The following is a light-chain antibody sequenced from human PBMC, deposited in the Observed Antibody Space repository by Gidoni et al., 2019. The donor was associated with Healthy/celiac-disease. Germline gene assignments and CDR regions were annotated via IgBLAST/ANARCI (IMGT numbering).Light chain of an antibody. CDR3: QQYYNLSYT. J-gene: IGKJ2*01. V-gene: IGKV1-33*01. CDR2: DAS. CDR1: QDISNY. Sequence: DIQMTQSPSSLSASVGDRVTRTCQASQDISNYLNWYQQKPGKDPKLLIYDASNLETGVPSRFSGSGSGTDFTFTISSLQPEDIATYYCQQYYNLSYTFGQGTKLEIK.